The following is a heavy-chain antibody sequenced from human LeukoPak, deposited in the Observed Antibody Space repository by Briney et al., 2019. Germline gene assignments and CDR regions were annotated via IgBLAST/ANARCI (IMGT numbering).Heavy chain of an antibody. Sequence: ASVKVSCKASGYTFNSYGFSWVRQAPGQGLEWLGWISAYKGNTNYAQNLQGRVTMTTDTSTSTAYMELRSLRSGDTAVYYCARDPTGLVGPTDYWGQGTLVTVSS. CDR2: ISAYKGNT. J-gene: IGHJ4*02. CDR3: ARDPTGLVGPTDY. CDR1: GYTFNSYG. D-gene: IGHD1-26*01. V-gene: IGHV1-18*01.